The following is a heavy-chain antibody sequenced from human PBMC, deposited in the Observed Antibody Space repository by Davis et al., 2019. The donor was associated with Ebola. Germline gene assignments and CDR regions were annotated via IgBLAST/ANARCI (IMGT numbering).Heavy chain of an antibody. CDR2: ISSSGSTI. V-gene: IGHV3-48*04. D-gene: IGHD6-19*01. CDR3: ARGQTVAGIIDY. CDR1: GFTFSSYG. J-gene: IGHJ4*02. Sequence: PGGSLRLSCAASGFTFSSYGMHWIRQAPGKGLEWVSYISSSGSTIYYADSVKGRFTISRDNAKNSLYLQMNSLRAEDTAVYYCARGQTVAGIIDYWGQGTLVTVSS.